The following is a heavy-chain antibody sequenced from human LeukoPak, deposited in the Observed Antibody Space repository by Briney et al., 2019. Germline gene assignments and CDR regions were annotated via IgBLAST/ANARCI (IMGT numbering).Heavy chain of an antibody. J-gene: IGHJ4*02. Sequence: GGSLRLSCAASGFVFSNAWMNWVRQAPGKGLEWVGRIKSKTNGGTTDYAAPVKGRFTVSRDDSKNTLYLQMNSLKTEDTAVYYCSRESAEATAKFDYWGQGTPVTLSS. D-gene: IGHD2-21*02. V-gene: IGHV3-15*01. CDR3: SRESAEATAKFDY. CDR2: IKSKTNGGTT. CDR1: GFVFSNAW.